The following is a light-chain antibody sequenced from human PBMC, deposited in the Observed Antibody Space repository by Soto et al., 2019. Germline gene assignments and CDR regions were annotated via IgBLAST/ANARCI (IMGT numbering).Light chain of an antibody. Sequence: DIQMTQSPSTLSASVGDRVTITCRASQSISSWLAWYQQKPGKAPKLLIFKASSLERGVPSRFSGSGSGTEFTLTISSLQPDDIATYYCQHYNSYSEAFGQGTKVELK. V-gene: IGKV1-5*03. J-gene: IGKJ1*01. CDR1: QSISSW. CDR2: KAS. CDR3: QHYNSYSEA.